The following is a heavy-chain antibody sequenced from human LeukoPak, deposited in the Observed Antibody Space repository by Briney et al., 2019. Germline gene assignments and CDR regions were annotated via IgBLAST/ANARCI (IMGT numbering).Heavy chain of an antibody. V-gene: IGHV3-53*01. CDR2: IYSGGNT. CDR3: ARETGFGGLFPDAFDV. Sequence: PEGSLRLSCAASGFSVSNNYMSWVRQAPGKGLEWVSVIYSGGNTDYAVSVKGRFAISRDFPRNTVYLQMNSLRGEDTAVYYCARETGFGGLFPDAFDVWGQGTVVTVSS. J-gene: IGHJ3*01. D-gene: IGHD3-10*01. CDR1: GFSVSNNY.